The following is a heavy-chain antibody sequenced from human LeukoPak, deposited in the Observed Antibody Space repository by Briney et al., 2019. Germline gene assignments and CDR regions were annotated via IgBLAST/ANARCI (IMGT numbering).Heavy chain of an antibody. CDR3: AKDQADGYTNYGDY. Sequence: GGSLRLSCAASGFTFRTYAMTWVRQAPGKGLEWVSTIRGDGDRTYYADSVKGRFIISRDNSKNKLYLQLSTLRAEDTPVYYCAKDQADGYTNYGDYWGQGTLVTVSS. J-gene: IGHJ4*02. CDR1: GFTFRTYA. D-gene: IGHD5-24*01. V-gene: IGHV3-23*01. CDR2: IRGDGDRT.